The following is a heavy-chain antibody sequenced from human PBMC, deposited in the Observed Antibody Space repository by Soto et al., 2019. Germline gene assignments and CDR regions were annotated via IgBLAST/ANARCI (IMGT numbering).Heavy chain of an antibody. CDR1: GGSISSGGYY. CDR2: IYYSGST. CDR3: ARAYCGGGSCFLFDY. V-gene: IGHV4-31*03. Sequence: SETLSLTCTVSGGSISSGGYYWSWIRQHPGKGLEWNGYIYYSGSTYYNPSLKSRVTISVDTSKNQFSLKLSSVTAADTAVYYCARAYCGGGSCFLFDYWGQGTLVTVSS. D-gene: IGHD2-15*01. J-gene: IGHJ4*02.